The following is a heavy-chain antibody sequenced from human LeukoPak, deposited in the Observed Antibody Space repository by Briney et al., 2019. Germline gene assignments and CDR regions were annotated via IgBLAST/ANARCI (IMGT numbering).Heavy chain of an antibody. D-gene: IGHD2-2*01. J-gene: IGHJ4*02. V-gene: IGHV3-7*01. CDR3: ARRTVVPAAEYER. Sequence: GGSLRLSCAASGFTFSSYWMSWVRQAPGKGLEWMANIKQDGSEKYYVDSVKGRFTISRDNAKNSLYLQMNSLRAEDTAVYYCARRTVVPAAEYERWGQGTLVTVSS. CDR2: IKQDGSEK. CDR1: GFTFSSYW.